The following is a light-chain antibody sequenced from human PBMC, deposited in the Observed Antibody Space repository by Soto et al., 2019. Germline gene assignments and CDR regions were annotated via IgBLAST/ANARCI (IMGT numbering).Light chain of an antibody. J-gene: IGKJ5*01. CDR3: QQSFSPPPIS. CDR1: QNIYNY. Sequence: DIQMSQSPSSLSASIGDRVTITCRASQNIYNYLNWYQQKPGKAPKLLIFTASSLRSGVPSRFSGSGSGTEFTLTISTLQPEDFATYYCQQSFSPPPISFGQGTRLEMK. CDR2: TAS. V-gene: IGKV1-39*01.